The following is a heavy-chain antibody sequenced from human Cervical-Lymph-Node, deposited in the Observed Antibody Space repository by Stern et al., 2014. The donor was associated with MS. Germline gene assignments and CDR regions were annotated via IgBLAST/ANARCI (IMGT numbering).Heavy chain of an antibody. CDR1: GFRFSRYA. CDR3: ASAYSSSHYYFDY. V-gene: IGHV3-33*01. D-gene: IGHD6-13*01. J-gene: IGHJ4*02. CDR2: IWYDGSNP. Sequence: VQLVQSGGCVVQPGRSLRLSCAASGFRFSRYAMHWVRQAPGKGLEWGALIWYDGSNPYYADSVTGRFTISRDNFKNTLYLQMNSLRAEDTAVYYCASAYSSSHYYFDYWGQGTLVTVSS.